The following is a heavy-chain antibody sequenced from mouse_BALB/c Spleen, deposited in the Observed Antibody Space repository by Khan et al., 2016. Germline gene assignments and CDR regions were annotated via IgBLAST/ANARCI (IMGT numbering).Heavy chain of an antibody. CDR3: ARGRYRGQGNYFDY. CDR1: GYTFTDYA. J-gene: IGHJ2*01. D-gene: IGHD1-1*02. V-gene: IGHV1S137*01. CDR2: INTYYGDA. Sequence: QVQLQQSGAELVRPGVSVKISCKGSGYTFTDYAMHWVKQSHAKSLEWIGGINTYYGDATYNQKFKGKATMTVDKSSSTAYMELARLTSEDSAIYYCARGRYRGQGNYFDYWGQGTTLTVSS.